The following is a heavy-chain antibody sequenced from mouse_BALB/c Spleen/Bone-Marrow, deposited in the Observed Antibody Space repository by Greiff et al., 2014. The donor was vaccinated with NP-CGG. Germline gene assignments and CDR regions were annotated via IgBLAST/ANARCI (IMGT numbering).Heavy chain of an antibody. J-gene: IGHJ3*01. CDR1: GFNIKDTY. CDR3: APYYYGSSSFAY. Sequence: EVQLVESGAELVKPGASVKLSCTASGFNIKDTYMHRVKQRPEQGLEWIGRIDPANGNTKYDPKFQGKATITADTSSNTAYLQLSSLTSEDTAVYYCAPYYYGSSSFAYWGQGTLVTVSA. D-gene: IGHD1-1*01. V-gene: IGHV14-3*02. CDR2: IDPANGNT.